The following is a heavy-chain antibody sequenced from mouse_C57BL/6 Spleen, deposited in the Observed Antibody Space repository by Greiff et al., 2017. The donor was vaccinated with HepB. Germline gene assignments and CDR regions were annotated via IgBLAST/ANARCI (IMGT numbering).Heavy chain of an antibody. D-gene: IGHD2-2*01. CDR2: INPNNGGT. CDR1: GYTFTDYY. V-gene: IGHV1-26*01. Sequence: EVQLQQSGPELVKPGASVKISCKASGYTFTDYYMNWVKQSHGKSLEWIGDINPNNGGTSYNQKFKGKATLTVDKSYSTAYMELRSLTSEDSAVDYCARSSTMVTSCAMDYWGQGTSVTVSS. CDR3: ARSSTMVTSCAMDY. J-gene: IGHJ4*01.